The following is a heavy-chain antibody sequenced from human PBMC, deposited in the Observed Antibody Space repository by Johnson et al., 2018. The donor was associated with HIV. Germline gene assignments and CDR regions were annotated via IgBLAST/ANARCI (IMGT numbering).Heavy chain of an antibody. CDR2: ISSNGGST. CDR1: GFTFSSYA. Sequence: VLLVESGGGLVQPGGSLRLSCAASGFTFSSYAMHWVRQAPGKGLEYVSAISSNGGSTYYANSVKGRFTISRDNSKNTLYLQMGSLRAEDMAVYYCARGDAFDIWGQGTMVTVSS. J-gene: IGHJ3*02. CDR3: ARGDAFDI. V-gene: IGHV3-64*01.